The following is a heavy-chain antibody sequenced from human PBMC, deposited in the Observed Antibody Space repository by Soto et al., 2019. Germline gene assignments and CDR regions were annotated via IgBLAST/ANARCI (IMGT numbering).Heavy chain of an antibody. CDR1: GGTFSSYA. Sequence: GASVKVSCKASGGTFSSYAISWVRQAPGQGLEWMGGIIPIFGTANYAQKFQGRVTITADESTSTAYMELSSLRSEDTAVYYCARSLIEGGSYFLIYYYYGMDVWGQGTTVTVSS. D-gene: IGHD1-26*01. J-gene: IGHJ6*02. CDR3: ARSLIEGGSYFLIYYYYGMDV. V-gene: IGHV1-69*13. CDR2: IIPIFGTA.